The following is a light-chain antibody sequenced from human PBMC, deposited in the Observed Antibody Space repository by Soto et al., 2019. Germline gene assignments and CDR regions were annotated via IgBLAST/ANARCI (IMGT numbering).Light chain of an antibody. CDR1: QSISSW. V-gene: IGKV1-5*03. CDR3: QQYSGYSRT. CDR2: KAS. J-gene: IGKJ1*01. Sequence: DIQMTQSPSTLSASVGDRETITSRDSQSISSWLAWYQQKPGKAPKPLIYKASSLESGVPSRFSGSGSGTEFILTISSLQPDDVATYYCQQYSGYSRTFGQGTKVDIK.